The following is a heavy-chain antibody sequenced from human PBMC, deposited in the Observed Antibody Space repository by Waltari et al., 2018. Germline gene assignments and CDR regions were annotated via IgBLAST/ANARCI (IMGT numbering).Heavy chain of an antibody. D-gene: IGHD5-18*01. Sequence: QVQLQQWGAGLLKPSETLSLTCAVYGGSFRGNYWNWLRQPPGKGLEWIGEINHSGAATYNPSLKSRVTISIDTSKNQFSLKLNSVTAADTAVYYCARGPDRAKAGIDWGQGTLVTVSS. J-gene: IGHJ4*02. CDR2: INHSGAA. CDR1: GGSFRGNY. CDR3: ARGPDRAKAGID. V-gene: IGHV4-34*01.